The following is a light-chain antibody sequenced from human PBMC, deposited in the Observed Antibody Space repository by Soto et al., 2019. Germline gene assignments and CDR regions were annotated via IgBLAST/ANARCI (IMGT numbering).Light chain of an antibody. CDR2: KAS. CDR1: QTISSW. V-gene: IGKV1-5*03. CDR3: QQYGSSPYT. Sequence: DIQMTQSPSTLSGSVGDRVTITCRASQTISSWLAWYQQKPGKAPKLLSYKASTLKSGVPSRFSGTGSGTEFTLTISRLEPEDFAVYYCQQYGSSPYTFGLGTKVDIK. J-gene: IGKJ2*01.